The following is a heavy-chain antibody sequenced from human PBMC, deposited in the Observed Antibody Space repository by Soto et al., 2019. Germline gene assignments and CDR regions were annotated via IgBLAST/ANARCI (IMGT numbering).Heavy chain of an antibody. CDR3: AREFYYAMDA. V-gene: IGHV3-11*05. Sequence: QVQLVESGGALVKPGRSLRLSCEVSGFTFRNYYMAWLRQAPGKGLEWVATISTSGVSSSYGDSMRGRFTISRDAAKNSLYLQMNSLRGEDTALYYCAREFYYAMDAWGQGITVTVSS. CDR1: GFTFRNYY. D-gene: IGHD3-16*01. CDR2: ISTSGVSS. J-gene: IGHJ6*02.